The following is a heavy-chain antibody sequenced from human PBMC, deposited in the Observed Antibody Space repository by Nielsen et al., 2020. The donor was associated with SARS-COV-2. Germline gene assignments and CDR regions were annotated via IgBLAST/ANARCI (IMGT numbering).Heavy chain of an antibody. D-gene: IGHD6-19*01. J-gene: IGHJ4*02. Sequence: SETLSLTCIVSGGSISTGSHYWSWIRQPPGKGLEWIGYIFYRGNTNYNPSLKSRVTISVDTSKNQFSLNLTSVAAADTAMYYCARIRQVAGPLLGRIGGSSDYWGQGTPVTVSS. CDR3: ARIRQVAGPLLGRIGGSSDY. CDR1: GGSISTGSHY. CDR2: IFYRGNT. V-gene: IGHV4-61*01.